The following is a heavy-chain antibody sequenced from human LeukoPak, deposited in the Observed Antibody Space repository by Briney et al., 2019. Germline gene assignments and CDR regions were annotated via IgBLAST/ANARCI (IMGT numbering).Heavy chain of an antibody. Sequence: GSLRLSCAASGFTFSSYAMSWVRQAPGKGLEWVSAISGSGGSTYYADSVEGRFTISRDNSKNTLYLQMNSLRAEDTAVYYCAKPSASLWFGELFAYWGQGTLVTVSS. CDR1: GFTFSSYA. D-gene: IGHD3-10*01. CDR2: ISGSGGST. CDR3: AKPSASLWFGELFAY. V-gene: IGHV3-23*01. J-gene: IGHJ4*02.